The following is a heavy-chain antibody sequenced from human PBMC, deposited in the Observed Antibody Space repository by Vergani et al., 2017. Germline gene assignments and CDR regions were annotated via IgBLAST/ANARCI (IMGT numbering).Heavy chain of an antibody. CDR2: ISYDGSNK. V-gene: IGHV3-30-3*01. Sequence: QVQLVESGGGVVQPGRSLRLSCAASGFTFSSYAMHWVRQAPGKGLEWVAVISYDGSNKYYADSVKGRFTISRDNSKNTLYLQMNSLRAEDTAVYYCARAGRPKGIAVAGNEYLQHWGEGTLVTVSS. D-gene: IGHD6-19*01. CDR3: ARAGRPKGIAVAGNEYLQH. J-gene: IGHJ1*01. CDR1: GFTFSSYA.